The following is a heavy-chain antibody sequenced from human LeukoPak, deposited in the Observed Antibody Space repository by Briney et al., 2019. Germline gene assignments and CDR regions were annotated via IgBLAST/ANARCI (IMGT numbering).Heavy chain of an antibody. D-gene: IGHD5-18*01. Sequence: GGSLRLSCAASGFSFSSYGMQWVRQAPGKGLEWVSLIWYDGSNKYYADSVKGRFTISRDNSKNTLYLQMNSLRAEDTALYYCARDRAMVVGSSWYYDYWGQGTLVNVDS. CDR1: GFSFSSYG. CDR2: IWYDGSNK. J-gene: IGHJ4*02. CDR3: ARDRAMVVGSSWYYDY. V-gene: IGHV3-33*01.